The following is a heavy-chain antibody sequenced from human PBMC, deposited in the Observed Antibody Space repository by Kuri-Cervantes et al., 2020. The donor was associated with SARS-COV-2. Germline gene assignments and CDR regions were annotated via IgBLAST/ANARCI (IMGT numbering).Heavy chain of an antibody. CDR2: IGWNSGSI. D-gene: IGHD2-15*01. CDR3: ACPGKTPAAY. Sequence: SLKISCAASGFTFDDYAMHWVRQAPGKGLEWVSGIGWNSGSIGYADSVKGRFTISRDNAKNSLYLQMNSLRAEDTAVYYCACPGKTPAAYWGQGTLVTVSS. CDR1: GFTFDDYA. V-gene: IGHV3-9*01. J-gene: IGHJ4*02.